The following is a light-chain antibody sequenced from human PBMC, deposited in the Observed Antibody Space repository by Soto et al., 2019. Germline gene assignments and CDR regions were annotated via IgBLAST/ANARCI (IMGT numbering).Light chain of an antibody. CDR1: QNIGSW. CDR2: VAS. J-gene: IGKJ5*01. V-gene: IGKV1-5*01. CDR3: QQYNSYSGT. Sequence: DIQMTQSPSTLSASVGDRVTITCRASQNIGSWLAWYQQKPGEAPKVLIYVASSLERGVPSRFSGSGSGTEFTLTISSLQPDDFATYYCQQYNSYSGTFGQGTRLEIK.